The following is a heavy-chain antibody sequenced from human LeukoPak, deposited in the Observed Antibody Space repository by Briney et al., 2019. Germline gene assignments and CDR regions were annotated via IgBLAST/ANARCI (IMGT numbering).Heavy chain of an antibody. V-gene: IGHV3-74*01. D-gene: IGHD2-2*01. CDR1: GFTFSRYW. CDR3: ASQIVAAANFDY. Sequence: PGGSLRLSCAASGFTFSRYWIHCVRQAPGKGLVWVSRINSDGSSTSYADTVKGRFTISRDNAKNTLYLQMNSLRAEDTAVYYCASQIVAAANFDYWGQGTLVTVSS. CDR2: INSDGSST. J-gene: IGHJ4*02.